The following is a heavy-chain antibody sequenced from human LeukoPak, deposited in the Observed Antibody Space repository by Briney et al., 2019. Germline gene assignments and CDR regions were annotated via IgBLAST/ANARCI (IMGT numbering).Heavy chain of an antibody. Sequence: SETLSLTCTVSGYSISSGYYWGWIRQPPGKGLEWIGSIYHSGSTYYNPSLKSRVTISVDTSKNQFSLKLSSVTAADTAVYYCARGSRYSGWWPQRSNDAFDIWGQGTMVTVSS. CDR2: IYHSGST. J-gene: IGHJ3*02. CDR3: ARGSRYSGWWPQRSNDAFDI. CDR1: GYSISSGYY. D-gene: IGHD6-19*01. V-gene: IGHV4-38-2*02.